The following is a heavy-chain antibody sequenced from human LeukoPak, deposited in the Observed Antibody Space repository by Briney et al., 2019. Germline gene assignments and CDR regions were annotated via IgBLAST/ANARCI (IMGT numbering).Heavy chain of an antibody. Sequence: ASVKVSCKASGYTFTSYGISWVRQAPGQGLEWMGWISAYNGNTNYAQKLQGRVTMTTDTSTSTAYMELRSLRSEDTAVYYCATDRTGYSGSYYSFVYWGQGTLVTVSS. J-gene: IGHJ4*02. CDR2: ISAYNGNT. D-gene: IGHD1-26*01. V-gene: IGHV1-18*01. CDR3: ATDRTGYSGSYYSFVY. CDR1: GYTFTSYG.